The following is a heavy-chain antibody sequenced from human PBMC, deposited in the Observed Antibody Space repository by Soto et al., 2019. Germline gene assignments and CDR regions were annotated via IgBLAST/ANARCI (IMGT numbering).Heavy chain of an antibody. CDR2: ISAYNGNT. D-gene: IGHD6-13*01. V-gene: IGHV1-18*01. CDR1: GYTFTSYG. CDR3: ASFSIAATDPYGMDG. Sequence: QVQLVQSGAEVKKPGASVKVSCKASGYTFTSYGISWVRQAPGQGLEWMGWISAYNGNTNYAQKLQGRVTMTTDPSTSTADMELRSLRSDDTAVYYCASFSIAATDPYGMDGWGQGTTVTVSS. J-gene: IGHJ6*02.